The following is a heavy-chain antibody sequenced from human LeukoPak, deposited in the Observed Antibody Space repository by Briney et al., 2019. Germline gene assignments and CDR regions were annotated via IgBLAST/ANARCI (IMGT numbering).Heavy chain of an antibody. CDR3: ARDLSASLPDY. CDR2: ISAYNGIT. V-gene: IGHV1-18*01. D-gene: IGHD1-26*01. J-gene: IGHJ4*02. CDR1: GYTFISYG. Sequence: ASVKVSCKASGYTFISYGISWVRQAPGQGLEWMGWISAYNGITNYVQKLQGRVTMTTDTSTSTAYMELRSLTSDDTAVYYCARDLSASLPDYWGQGTLVTVSS.